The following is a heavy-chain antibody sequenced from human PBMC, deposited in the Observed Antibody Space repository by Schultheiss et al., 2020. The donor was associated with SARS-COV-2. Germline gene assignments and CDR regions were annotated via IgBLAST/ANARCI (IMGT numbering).Heavy chain of an antibody. J-gene: IGHJ4*02. D-gene: IGHD1-14*01. CDR1: GGSISSYY. CDR3: ARVAAGDDY. V-gene: IGHV4-59*12. Sequence: GSLRLSCTVSGGSISSYYWSWIRQPPGKGLEWIGYIYYSGSTYYNPSLKSRVTMSVDTSKNQFSLKLSSVTAADTAVYYCARVAAGDDYWGQGTLVTVSS. CDR2: IYYSGST.